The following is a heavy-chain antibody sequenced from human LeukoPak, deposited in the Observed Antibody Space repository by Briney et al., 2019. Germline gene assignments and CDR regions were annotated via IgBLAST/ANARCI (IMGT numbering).Heavy chain of an antibody. CDR2: IYHSGST. J-gene: IGHJ4*02. CDR1: GYSISSGYY. D-gene: IGHD1-26*01. V-gene: IGHV4-38-2*02. Sequence: SETLSLTCTVSGYSISSGYYWGWIRQPPGKGLEWIGSIYHSGSTYYNPSLKSRVTISLDTSKNQFSLKLTSVTAAGTAVYYCARDSSGSYFYWGQGTLVTVSS. CDR3: ARDSSGSYFY.